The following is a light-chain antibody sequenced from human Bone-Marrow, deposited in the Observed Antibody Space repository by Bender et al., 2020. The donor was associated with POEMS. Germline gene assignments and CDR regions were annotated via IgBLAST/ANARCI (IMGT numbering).Light chain of an antibody. CDR3: QSTDSSGTYRL. Sequence: SYELTQPPSVSVSPGQTARITCSGDALSSQYSYWYQQRSGQAPMLVMFKDIERPSGIPERFSGSSSGTTVTLTITGVQAEDEADYYCQSTDSSGTYRLFGGGTKLTVL. J-gene: IGLJ3*02. CDR2: KDI. V-gene: IGLV3-25*03. CDR1: ALSSQY.